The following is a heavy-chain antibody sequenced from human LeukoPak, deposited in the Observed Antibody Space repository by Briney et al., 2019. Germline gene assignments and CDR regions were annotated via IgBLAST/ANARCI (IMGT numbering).Heavy chain of an antibody. V-gene: IGHV1-3*01. J-gene: IGHJ4*02. Sequence: ASVKVSCKASGYTFTSYAMHWVRQAPGQRLEWMGWINAGNGNTKYSQKFQGRVTITTDTSTSTAYMELRSLRSDDTAVYYCASGIAVAGNNPPFDYWGQGTLVTVSS. CDR1: GYTFTSYA. CDR2: INAGNGNT. D-gene: IGHD6-19*01. CDR3: ASGIAVAGNNPPFDY.